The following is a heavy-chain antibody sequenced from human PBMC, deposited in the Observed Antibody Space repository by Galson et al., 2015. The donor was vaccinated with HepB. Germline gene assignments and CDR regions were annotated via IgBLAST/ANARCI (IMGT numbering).Heavy chain of an antibody. CDR1: GFTFSSYE. CDR2: ISSSGSTI. Sequence: SLRLSCAASGFTFSSYEMNWVRQAPGKGLEWVSYISSSGSTIYYADSVKGRFTISRDNAKNSLYLQMNSLRAEDTAVYYCARDDYGGNSYYFDYWGQGTLVTVSS. CDR3: ARDDYGGNSYYFDY. J-gene: IGHJ4*02. D-gene: IGHD4-23*01. V-gene: IGHV3-48*03.